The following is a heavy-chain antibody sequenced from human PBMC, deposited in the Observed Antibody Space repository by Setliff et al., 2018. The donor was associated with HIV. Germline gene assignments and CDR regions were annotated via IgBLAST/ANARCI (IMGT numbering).Heavy chain of an antibody. Sequence: ASVKVSCKASGGTFGIYGISWVRQAPGQGLEWMGGTIPMFGAANYAQKFQGRVTITTDESTNTGYMELSSLRSEDTAVYYCARESACSSTSCPKVLDYWGQGTLVTVSS. J-gene: IGHJ4*02. CDR1: GGTFGIYG. CDR2: TIPMFGAA. D-gene: IGHD2-2*01. V-gene: IGHV1-69*05. CDR3: ARESACSSTSCPKVLDY.